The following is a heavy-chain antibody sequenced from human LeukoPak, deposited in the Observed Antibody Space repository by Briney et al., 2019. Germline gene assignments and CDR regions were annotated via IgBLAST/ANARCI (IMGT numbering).Heavy chain of an antibody. D-gene: IGHD6-19*01. J-gene: IGHJ4*02. CDR1: GFTFSDYY. Sequence: GGSLRLSCAASGFTFSDYYMSWIRQAPGKGLEWVSYISFSVNTKYYGDSVKGRFTISRDNAKNSLYLHMDSLRAEDTAVYYCARGAYSSGWAYFDHWGQGTLVTVSS. V-gene: IGHV3-11*04. CDR2: ISFSVNTK. CDR3: ARGAYSSGWAYFDH.